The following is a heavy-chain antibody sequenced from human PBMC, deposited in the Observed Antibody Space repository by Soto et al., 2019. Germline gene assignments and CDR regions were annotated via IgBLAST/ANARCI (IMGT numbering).Heavy chain of an antibody. Sequence: PGGSLRLSCAASGFTFSSYSMNWVRQAPGKGLEWVSSISSSSSYIYYADSVKGRFTISRDNAKNSLYLQMNSLRAEDTAVYYCARDTRQNDGNYYWRQRTLVTGSS. J-gene: IGHJ4*02. CDR2: ISSSSSYI. CDR1: GFTFSSYS. V-gene: IGHV3-21*01. CDR3: ARDTRQNDGNYY. D-gene: IGHD1-1*01.